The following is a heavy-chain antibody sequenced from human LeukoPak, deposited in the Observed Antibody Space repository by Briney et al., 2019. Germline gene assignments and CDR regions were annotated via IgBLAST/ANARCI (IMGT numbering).Heavy chain of an antibody. CDR1: GFTSSSYA. J-gene: IGHJ3*02. CDR2: LTDSGGTT. V-gene: IGHV3-23*01. Sequence: GGSLRLSCVASGFTSSSYAMGWVRQAPGKRPEWVSSLTDSGGTTYYVDSVKGRFTISRDNSKNTLYLHMNSLRAEDTAMYYCAKKRDAFDIWGQGTVVAVSS. CDR3: AKKRDAFDI. D-gene: IGHD5-24*01.